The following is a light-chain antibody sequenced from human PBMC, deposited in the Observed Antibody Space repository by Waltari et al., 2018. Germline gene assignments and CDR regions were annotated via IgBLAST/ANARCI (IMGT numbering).Light chain of an antibody. CDR2: AAS. CDR1: QGIGED. J-gene: IGKJ1*01. CDR3: LQDYSYPLT. V-gene: IGKV1-6*02. Sequence: AIQMTKSPSSLSASVGDRVTITCRASQGIGEDLGWYQQRPGKAPKLLIYAASTLQTGVPSRFSGRGSGTDFTLTISSLQSEDFATYYCLQDYSYPLTFGQGTKVEI.